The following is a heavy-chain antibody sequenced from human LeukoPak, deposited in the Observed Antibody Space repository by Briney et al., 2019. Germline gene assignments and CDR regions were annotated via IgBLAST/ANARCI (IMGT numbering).Heavy chain of an antibody. D-gene: IGHD3-3*01. CDR2: INHSGST. CDR1: GGSFSGYY. CDR3: ARAPYYDFWSSYPTKLRANWFDP. Sequence: SETLSLTCAVYGGSFSGYYWSWIRQPSGKGLEWIGEINHSGSTNYNPSLKSRVTISVDTSKNQFSPKLSSVTAAGTALYYCARAPYYDFWSSYPTKLRANWFDPWGQGTLVTVSS. J-gene: IGHJ5*02. V-gene: IGHV4-34*01.